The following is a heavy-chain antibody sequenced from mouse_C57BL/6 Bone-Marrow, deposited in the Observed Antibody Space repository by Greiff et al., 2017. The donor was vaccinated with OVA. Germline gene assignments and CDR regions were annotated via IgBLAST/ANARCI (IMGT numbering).Heavy chain of an antibody. J-gene: IGHJ1*03. D-gene: IGHD1-1*01. CDR3: ARQGFYYGSSPYWYFDV. V-gene: IGHV5-17*01. Sequence: EVKVVESGGGLVKPGGSLKLSCAASGFTFSDYGMHWVRQAPEKGLEWVAYISSGSSTIYYADTVKGRFTISRETAKNTLFLRMTSLWSEDTSMYYCARQGFYYGSSPYWYFDVWGTGTTVTVSS. CDR1: GFTFSDYG. CDR2: ISSGSSTI.